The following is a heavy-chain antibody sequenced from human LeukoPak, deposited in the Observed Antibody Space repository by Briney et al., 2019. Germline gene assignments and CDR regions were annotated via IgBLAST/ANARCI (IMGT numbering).Heavy chain of an antibody. CDR1: GYTFTSYG. CDR3: ASGSSYDGDYYDSSGYSTDY. CDR2: ISAYNGNT. J-gene: IGHJ4*02. Sequence: ASVKVSCKASGYTFTSYGISWVRQAPGQGLEWMGWISAYNGNTNYAQKLQGRVTMTTDTSTSTAYMELRSLRSDDTAVYYCASGSSYDGDYYDSSGYSTDYWGQGTLVTVSS. V-gene: IGHV1-18*01. D-gene: IGHD3-22*01.